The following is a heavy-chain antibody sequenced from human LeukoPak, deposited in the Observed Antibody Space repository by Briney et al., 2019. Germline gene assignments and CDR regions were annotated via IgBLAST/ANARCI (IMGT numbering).Heavy chain of an antibody. V-gene: IGHV3-66*03. CDR1: GFTVSNKY. J-gene: IGHJ4*02. CDR3: AKDLIPRWLQRDY. CDR2: IYSTGTT. D-gene: IGHD5-24*01. Sequence: GGSLRLSCSASGFTVSNKYMSWVRQAPGKGLEWVSVIYSTGTTYYADSVKGRFTISRDNPKNTLYLQMNSLRAEDTAVYYCAKDLIPRWLQRDYWGQGTLVTVSS.